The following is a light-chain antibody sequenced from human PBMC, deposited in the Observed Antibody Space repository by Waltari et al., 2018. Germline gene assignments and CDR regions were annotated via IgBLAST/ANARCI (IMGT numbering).Light chain of an antibody. CDR3: MQILRTVRT. J-gene: IGKJ1*01. CDR2: LGS. Sequence: DIVVTPSPLSLLVTPGEAASISCRSNKSLLHNNGYNYLDWILQKPGLPPQRLIYLGSNRASGVPDRFRGSGSWTYFTLQISRVEAEDVGVYCCMQILRTVRTFGQGTKVESK. CDR1: KSLLHNNGYNY. V-gene: IGKV2-28*01.